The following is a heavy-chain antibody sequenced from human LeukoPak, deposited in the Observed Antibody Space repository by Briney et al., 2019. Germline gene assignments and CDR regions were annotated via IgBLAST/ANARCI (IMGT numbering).Heavy chain of an antibody. CDR3: ARARGGGVVVPAAPNARFYYYYMDV. J-gene: IGHJ6*03. Sequence: PSETLSLTCTVSGGSISSSSYYWGWIRQPPGKGLEWIGSIYYSGSTYYNPSLKSRVTMSVDTSKNQFSLKLSSVTAADTAVYYCARARGGGVVVPAAPNARFYYYYMDVWGKGTTVTVSS. V-gene: IGHV4-39*07. CDR1: GGSISSSSYY. CDR2: IYYSGST. D-gene: IGHD2-2*01.